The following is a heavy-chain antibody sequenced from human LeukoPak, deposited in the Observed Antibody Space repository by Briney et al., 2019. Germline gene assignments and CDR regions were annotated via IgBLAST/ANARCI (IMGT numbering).Heavy chain of an antibody. CDR2: ISGSGGST. CDR3: ARDRFEYCSGGSCYWGFDY. V-gene: IGHV3-23*01. Sequence: GGSLRLSCAASGFTFTSYAMSWVRQAPGKGLEWVSAISGSGGSTYYADSVKGRFTISRDNSKNTLYLQMNSLRAEDTAVYYCARDRFEYCSGGSCYWGFDYWGQGTLVTVSS. CDR1: GFTFTSYA. D-gene: IGHD2-15*01. J-gene: IGHJ4*02.